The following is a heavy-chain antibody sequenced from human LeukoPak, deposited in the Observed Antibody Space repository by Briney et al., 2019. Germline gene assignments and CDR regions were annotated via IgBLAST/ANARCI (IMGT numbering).Heavy chain of an antibody. V-gene: IGHV3-48*03. J-gene: IGHJ3*02. CDR1: GFTFSSYE. CDR2: ISSSGSTI. CDR3: AREGGSGDAFDI. D-gene: IGHD6-19*01. Sequence: PGGSLRLSCAASGFTFSSYEMNWVRQAPGKGLEWVSYISSSGSTIYYAESVKGRFTISRDNAQNSLYLQMNSLRAEDTAVYYCAREGGSGDAFDIWGQGTMVTVSS.